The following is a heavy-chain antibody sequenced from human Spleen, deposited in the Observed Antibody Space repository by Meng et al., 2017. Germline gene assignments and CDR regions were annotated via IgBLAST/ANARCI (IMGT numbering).Heavy chain of an antibody. D-gene: IGHD3-10*01. CDR1: GYTFTSCG. Sequence: ASVKVSCKASGYTFTSCGISWVRQAPGQGLEWMGWISAYNGNTNYAQKLQGRVTMTTDTSTSTAYMELRSLRSEDTAVYYCAREVLGFGELTGWFDPWGQGTLVTVSS. CDR3: AREVLGFGELTGWFDP. CDR2: ISAYNGNT. J-gene: IGHJ5*02. V-gene: IGHV1-18*01.